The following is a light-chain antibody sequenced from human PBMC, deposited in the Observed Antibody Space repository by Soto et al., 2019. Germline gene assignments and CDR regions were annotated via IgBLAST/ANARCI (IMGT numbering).Light chain of an antibody. CDR3: QKYNSAPLT. V-gene: IGKV1-27*01. Sequence: DVQRTQSASSLSASVGDRVTITCRASQGIRNDLGWYQQKPGKAPKRLIYAASTLQAGVPSRFSGSGSGTDFILTISSLQPEDVAAYYCQKYNSAPLTFGGGTKVDIK. CDR2: AAS. J-gene: IGKJ4*01. CDR1: QGIRND.